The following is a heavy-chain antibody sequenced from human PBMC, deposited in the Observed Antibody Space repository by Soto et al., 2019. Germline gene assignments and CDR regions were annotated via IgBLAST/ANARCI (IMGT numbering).Heavy chain of an antibody. V-gene: IGHV1-18*01. CDR2: ISAYNGNT. Sequence: ASVKVSCKASGYTFTSYGISWGRQAPGQGLEWMGWISAYNGNTNYAQKLQGRVTMTTDTSTSTAYMELRSLRSDDTAVYSCARGVSGDRAFDIWGQGTMVTVSS. CDR1: GYTFTSYG. J-gene: IGHJ3*02. CDR3: ARGVSGDRAFDI. D-gene: IGHD7-27*01.